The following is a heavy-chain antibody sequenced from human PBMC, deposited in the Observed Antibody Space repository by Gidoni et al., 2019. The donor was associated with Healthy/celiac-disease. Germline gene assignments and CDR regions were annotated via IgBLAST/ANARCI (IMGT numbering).Heavy chain of an antibody. V-gene: IGHV5-51*01. J-gene: IGHJ4*02. Sequence: EVQLVQSGAEVKKPGESLKISCKGSGYSFTSYWIGWVRQMPGKGLEWLGIIYPGDSDTRYSPSFQGQVTISADKSISTAYLQWSSLKASDTAMYYCARPHMVRGVIITFDYWGQGTLVTVSS. D-gene: IGHD3-10*01. CDR1: GYSFTSYW. CDR2: IYPGDSDT. CDR3: ARPHMVRGVIITFDY.